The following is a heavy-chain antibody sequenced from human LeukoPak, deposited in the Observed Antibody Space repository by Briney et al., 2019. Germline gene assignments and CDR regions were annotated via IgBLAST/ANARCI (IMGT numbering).Heavy chain of an antibody. V-gene: IGHV3-33*01. CDR2: IWYDGGKK. Sequence: SGGSLRLSCAASGFIFDTYGMHWVRQAPAKGLEWVAVIWYDGGKKYYADSVKGRFTISRDNSKNTLYLQMNSLRAEDTAVYYCARNDYTSSSYTYWGQGTLVTVSS. CDR3: ARNDYTSSSYTY. D-gene: IGHD6-6*01. CDR1: GFIFDTYG. J-gene: IGHJ4*02.